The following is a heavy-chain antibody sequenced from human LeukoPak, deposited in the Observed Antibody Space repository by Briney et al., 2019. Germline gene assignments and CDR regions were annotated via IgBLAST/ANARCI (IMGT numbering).Heavy chain of an antibody. CDR1: GNSISSSVYY. D-gene: IGHD4-17*01. CDR2: IYYSGST. CDR3: ARVANDYGDYPFDY. J-gene: IGHJ4*02. V-gene: IGHV4-39*07. Sequence: PSETLSLTCTVSGNSISSSVYYWGWIRQPPGKGLEWIGSIYYSGSTYYNPSLKSRVTISVDTSKNQFSLKLSSVTAADTAVYYCARVANDYGDYPFDYWGQGTLVTVSS.